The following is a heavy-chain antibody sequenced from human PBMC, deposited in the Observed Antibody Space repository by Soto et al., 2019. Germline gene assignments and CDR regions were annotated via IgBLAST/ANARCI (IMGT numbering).Heavy chain of an antibody. V-gene: IGHV3-15*01. J-gene: IGHJ3*02. CDR1: GFTFSNAW. CDR2: IKSKTDGGTT. D-gene: IGHD2-2*01. Sequence: GGSLRLSCAASGFTFSNAWMSWVRQAPGKGLEWVGRIKSKTDGGTTDYAAPVKGRFTISRDDSKNTLYLQMNSLKTEDTAVYYCTTGRRYCSSTSCYDRRIDAFDIWGQGTMVTVSS. CDR3: TTGRRYCSSTSCYDRRIDAFDI.